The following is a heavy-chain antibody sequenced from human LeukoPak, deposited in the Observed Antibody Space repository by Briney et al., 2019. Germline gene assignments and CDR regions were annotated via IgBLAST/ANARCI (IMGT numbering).Heavy chain of an antibody. CDR2: ISYDGSNK. D-gene: IGHD3-22*01. J-gene: IGHJ4*02. V-gene: IGHV3-30-3*01. CDR1: GFTFSSYA. CDR3: ATHDSSGYYATYFDY. Sequence: GRSLRLSCAASGFTFSSYAMHWVRQAPGKGLEWVAVISYDGSNKYYADSVKGRFTISRDNSKNTPYLQMNSLRAEDTAVYYCATHDSSGYYATYFDYWGQGTLVTVSS.